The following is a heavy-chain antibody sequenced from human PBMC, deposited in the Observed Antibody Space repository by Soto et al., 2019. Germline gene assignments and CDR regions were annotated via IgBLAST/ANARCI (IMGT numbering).Heavy chain of an antibody. V-gene: IGHV3-9*01. Sequence: EVQLVESGGGLVQPGRSLRLSCVASGFTFDDYAMHWVRQVPGKGLEWVSVISWNSAYIGYADSVKGRFTISRDNAKNSVSLQINSLRTEDTALYYCASTYSGYEDFDYWGQGTLVTVSS. J-gene: IGHJ4*02. D-gene: IGHD5-12*01. CDR3: ASTYSGYEDFDY. CDR1: GFTFDDYA. CDR2: ISWNSAYI.